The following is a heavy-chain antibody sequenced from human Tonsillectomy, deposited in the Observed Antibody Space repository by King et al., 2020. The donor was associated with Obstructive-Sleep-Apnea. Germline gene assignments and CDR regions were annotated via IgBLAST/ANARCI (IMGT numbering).Heavy chain of an antibody. Sequence: VPLQESGPGLVKPSQTLSLTCTVSGGSISSDGYFWSLIRQHPVKGLEGIGYIYFSGCPSYNPSLKSRVTISVETSKNHFSLNLRSVTAADTAVYYSARASLWLIDYWGQGTLVTVSS. CDR1: GGSISSDGYF. D-gene: IGHD3-10*01. CDR2: IYFSGCP. J-gene: IGHJ4*02. CDR3: ARASLWLIDY. V-gene: IGHV4-31*03.